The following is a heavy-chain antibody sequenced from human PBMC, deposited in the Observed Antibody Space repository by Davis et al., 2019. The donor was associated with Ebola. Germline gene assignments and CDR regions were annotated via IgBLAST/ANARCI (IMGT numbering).Heavy chain of an antibody. CDR1: GFTFSCNS. D-gene: IGHD2-2*01. CDR3: AKDTSNVWFDK. V-gene: IGHV3-21*04. CDR2: ISSSSNYI. Sequence: GEFLKTSCAASGFTFSCNSMNWVRQAPGKGLEWVSFISSSSNYIYYADSVKGRFTVSRDDSKNTLHLQMNSLRVEDTAIYYCAKDTSNVWFDKWGQGTMVTVSS. J-gene: IGHJ3*02.